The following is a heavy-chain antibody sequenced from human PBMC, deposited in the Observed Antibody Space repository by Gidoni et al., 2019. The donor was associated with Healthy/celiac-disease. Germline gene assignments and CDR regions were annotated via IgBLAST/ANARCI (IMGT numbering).Heavy chain of an antibody. V-gene: IGHV1-46*01. CDR2: INPSGGST. Sequence: QVQLVQSGAEVKTPGASVKVSCKASGYTFTSYYMHWVRQAPGQGLEWMGIINPSGGSTSYAQKFQGRVTMTRDTSTSTVYMELSSLRSEDTAVYYCARSPHPLSRPEANWFDPWGQGTLVTVSS. CDR3: ARSPHPLSRPEANWFDP. J-gene: IGHJ5*02. CDR1: GYTFTSYY. D-gene: IGHD3-3*02.